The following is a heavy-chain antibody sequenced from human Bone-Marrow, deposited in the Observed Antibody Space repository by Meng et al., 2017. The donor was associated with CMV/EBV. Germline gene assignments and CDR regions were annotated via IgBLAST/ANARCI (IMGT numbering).Heavy chain of an antibody. CDR3: AKDRSSSSFFDY. D-gene: IGHD6-6*01. V-gene: IGHV3-30-3*01. J-gene: IGHJ4*02. CDR1: GFTFSSYA. Sequence: GESLKISCAASGFTFSSYAMHWVRQAPGKGLEWVAVISYDGSNKYYADSVKGRFTISRDSSKNTLYLQMNSLRDDDTAVYYCAKDRSSSSFFDYWGQGALVTVSS. CDR2: ISYDGSNK.